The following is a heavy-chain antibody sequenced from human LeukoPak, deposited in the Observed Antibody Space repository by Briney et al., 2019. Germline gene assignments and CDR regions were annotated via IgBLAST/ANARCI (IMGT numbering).Heavy chain of an antibody. V-gene: IGHV1-8*01. J-gene: IGHJ4*02. D-gene: IGHD3-22*01. Sequence: ASVKVSCKASGYTFTSCDINWVRQATGQGLEWMGWMNPNSGNTGYAQKFQGRVTMTRNTSISTAYMELSSLRSEDTAVYYCARVPDSSGYYYESDYWGQGTLVTVSS. CDR2: MNPNSGNT. CDR1: GYTFTSCD. CDR3: ARVPDSSGYYYESDY.